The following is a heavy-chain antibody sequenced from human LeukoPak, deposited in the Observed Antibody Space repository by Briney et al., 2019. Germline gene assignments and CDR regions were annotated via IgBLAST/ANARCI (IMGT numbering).Heavy chain of an antibody. CDR2: INSDGTTT. CDR3: AVSNGGYGP. V-gene: IGHV3-74*01. Sequence: GGSLRLSCASSAFNFTAYWMHWVRQDPRQGLLWVTRINSDGTTTNYADSVKGRFTISRDNAKNTLFLQMNSLRAEDTAVYFCAVSNGGYGPWGQGALVTVSS. CDR1: AFNFTAYW. J-gene: IGHJ5*02. D-gene: IGHD5-12*01.